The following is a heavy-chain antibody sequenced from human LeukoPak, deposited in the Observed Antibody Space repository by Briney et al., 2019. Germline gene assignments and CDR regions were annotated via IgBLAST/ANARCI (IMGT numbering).Heavy chain of an antibody. CDR2: IYYSGFT. CDR1: GGSIRSYY. J-gene: IGHJ4*02. Sequence: LETLSLTCTVSGGSIRSYYWRWIRQPPGKGLEWIGYIYYSGFTIYNPSLKSRVTISVDTSKNQFSLKLSSLTAADTTVYYCARDKYCSSTSCSPLLDYWGQGTLVTISS. CDR3: ARDKYCSSTSCSPLLDY. V-gene: IGHV4-59*01. D-gene: IGHD2-2*01.